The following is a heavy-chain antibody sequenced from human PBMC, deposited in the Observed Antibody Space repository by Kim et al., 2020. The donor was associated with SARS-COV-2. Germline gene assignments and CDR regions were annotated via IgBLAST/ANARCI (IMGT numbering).Heavy chain of an antibody. CDR2: IYYSGST. CDR1: GGSISSYY. V-gene: IGHV4-59*13. Sequence: SETLSLTCTVSGGSISSYYWSWIRQPPGKGLEWIGYIYYSGSTNYNPSLKSRVTISVDTSKNQFSLKLSSVTAADTAVYYCARDSYDFWSEEPYYYYGMDVWGQGTTVTVSS. D-gene: IGHD3-3*01. J-gene: IGHJ6*02. CDR3: ARDSYDFWSEEPYYYYGMDV.